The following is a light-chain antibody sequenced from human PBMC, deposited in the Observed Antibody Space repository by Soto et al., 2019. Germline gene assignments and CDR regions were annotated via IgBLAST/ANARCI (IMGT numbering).Light chain of an antibody. V-gene: IGKV3-15*01. J-gene: IGKJ1*01. CDR3: QHYNIWPPWT. CDR2: GAS. CDR1: QNVGDN. Sequence: EIVMTQSPATLSVSPGERVTLTCRASQNVGDNLAWYQQRPGQAPRLLIYGASTRVTGIRVRFGGSGSGTEFTLTISSLQSEDFAVYYCQHYNIWPPWTFGQGTKVDI.